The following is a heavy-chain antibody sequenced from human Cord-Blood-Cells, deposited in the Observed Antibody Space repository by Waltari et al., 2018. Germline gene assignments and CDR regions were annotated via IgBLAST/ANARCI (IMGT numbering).Heavy chain of an antibody. Sequence: QVQLQESGPGLVKPSETLSLTCAVSGYSISSGYYWGWIRQPPGKGLEWIGSIYHSGSTYYNPSLKSRVTISVDTSKNQFSLKLSSVTAADTAVYYCARARIFDYWGQGTLVTVSS. V-gene: IGHV4-38-2*01. J-gene: IGHJ4*02. CDR1: GYSISSGYY. D-gene: IGHD6-6*01. CDR3: ARARIFDY. CDR2: IYHSGST.